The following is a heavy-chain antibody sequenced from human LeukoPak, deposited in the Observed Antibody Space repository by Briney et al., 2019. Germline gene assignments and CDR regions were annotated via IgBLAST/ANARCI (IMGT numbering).Heavy chain of an antibody. Sequence: GRSLRLSCAASGFTFSSYGMHWARQAPGKGLEWVAVIWYDGSNKYYADSVKGRFTISRDNSKNTLYLQMNSLRAEDTAVYYCARDLGCNPTGTFDYWGQGTLVTVSS. V-gene: IGHV3-33*01. CDR2: IWYDGSNK. J-gene: IGHJ4*02. CDR1: GFTFSSYG. CDR3: ARDLGCNPTGTFDY. D-gene: IGHD4/OR15-4a*01.